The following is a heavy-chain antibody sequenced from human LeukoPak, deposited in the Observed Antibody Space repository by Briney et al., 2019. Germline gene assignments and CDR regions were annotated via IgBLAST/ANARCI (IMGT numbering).Heavy chain of an antibody. V-gene: IGHV1-2*02. CDR1: GYTFTGFH. CDR3: ARDPIDGYYYFDY. Sequence: ASVTVSCKASGYTFTGFHMHWVRQAPGQGLEWMGWINANSGGTSYAQTFQGRVTVTRDTSISTAYMELTRLTSDDTAAYYCARDPIDGYYYFDYWGQGTLVTVSS. CDR2: INANSGGT. J-gene: IGHJ4*02. D-gene: IGHD1-1*01.